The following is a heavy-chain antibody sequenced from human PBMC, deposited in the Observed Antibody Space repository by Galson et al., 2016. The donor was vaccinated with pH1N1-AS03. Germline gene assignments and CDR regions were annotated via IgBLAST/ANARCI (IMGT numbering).Heavy chain of an antibody. CDR1: GFTFSTYG. CDR3: ARDRVGATLLDY. J-gene: IGHJ4*02. CDR2: IYYDGNNK. D-gene: IGHD1-26*01. Sequence: SLRLSCAASGFTFSTYGMHWVRQAPGKGLEWVAVIYYDGNNKYYADSVKGRFTISRDNSKNTLYLQMNSLRAEDTGVYYCARDRVGATLLDYWGQGTLVTVSS. V-gene: IGHV3-33*08.